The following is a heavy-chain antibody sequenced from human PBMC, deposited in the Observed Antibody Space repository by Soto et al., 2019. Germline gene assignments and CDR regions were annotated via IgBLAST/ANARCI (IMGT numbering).Heavy chain of an antibody. CDR3: AKGVVVVPAATLYYYYCYGMDV. D-gene: IGHD2-2*01. CDR1: GFTFSSYA. V-gene: IGHV3-23*01. Sequence: LRLSCAASGFTFSSYAMSWVRQAPGKGLEWVSAISGSGGSTYYADSVKGRFTISRDNSKNTLYLQMNSLRAEDTAVYYCAKGVVVVPAATLYYYYCYGMDVWGQGTTVTVSS. J-gene: IGHJ6*02. CDR2: ISGSGGST.